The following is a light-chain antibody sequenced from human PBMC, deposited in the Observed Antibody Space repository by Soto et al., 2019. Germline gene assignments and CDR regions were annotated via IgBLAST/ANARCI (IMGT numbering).Light chain of an antibody. CDR2: DVT. CDR3: SSYAGSYTHV. CDR1: SSDVGAYNF. V-gene: IGLV2-11*01. Sequence: SALTQPRSVSGSPGQSVTISCTGTSSDVGAYNFVSWYQQHPGKAPKLIIYDVTKWPSGVPARFSGSKSGNTASLTISGLQADDEADYYCSSYAGSYTHVFGTGTKVTVL. J-gene: IGLJ1*01.